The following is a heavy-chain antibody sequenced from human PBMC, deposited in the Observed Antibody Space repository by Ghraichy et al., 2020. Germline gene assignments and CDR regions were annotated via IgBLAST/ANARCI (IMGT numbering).Heavy chain of an antibody. CDR2: INHSGST. CDR3: ARVEDSGYDLGY. Sequence: SETLSLTCAVYGGSFSGYYWSWIRQPPGKGLEWIGEINHSGSTNYNPSLKSRVTISVDTSKNQFSLKLSSVTAAGTAVYYCARVEDSGYDLGYWGQGTLVTVSS. D-gene: IGHD5-12*01. CDR1: GGSFSGYY. V-gene: IGHV4-34*01. J-gene: IGHJ4*02.